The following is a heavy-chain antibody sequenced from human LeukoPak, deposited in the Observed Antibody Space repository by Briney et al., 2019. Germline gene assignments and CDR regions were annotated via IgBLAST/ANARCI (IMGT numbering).Heavy chain of an antibody. V-gene: IGHV3-9*03. Sequence: PGGSLRLSCAASGFTFDEYAMHWVRQPPGKGLEWVSSISGNSGAIGYADSVKGRFTISRDNAKNSLYLQMNSLKPEDMALYYCAKDNGITFGGYIGSLDYWGQGALVTVSS. CDR3: AKDNGITFGGYIGSLDY. D-gene: IGHD3-16*02. J-gene: IGHJ4*02. CDR2: ISGNSGAI. CDR1: GFTFDEYA.